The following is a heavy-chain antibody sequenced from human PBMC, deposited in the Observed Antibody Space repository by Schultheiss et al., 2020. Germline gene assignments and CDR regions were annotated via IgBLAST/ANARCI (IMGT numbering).Heavy chain of an antibody. V-gene: IGHV1-8*01. J-gene: IGHJ4*02. CDR2: MNPNSGNT. CDR3: ARTSLEWLTAIDY. Sequence: ASVKVSCKASGYTFTSYDINWVRQATGQGLEWMGWMNPNSGNTGYAQKFQGRVTMTRNTSISTAYMELSSLRSEDTAVYYCARTSLEWLTAIDYWGQGTLVTVSS. CDR1: GYTFTSYD. D-gene: IGHD3-3*01.